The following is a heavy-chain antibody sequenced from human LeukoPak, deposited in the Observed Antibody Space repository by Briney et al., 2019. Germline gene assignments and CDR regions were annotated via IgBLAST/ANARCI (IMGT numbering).Heavy chain of an antibody. CDR1: GFTFSSYA. J-gene: IGHJ4*02. CDR3: ATQVDSSGWYMFGY. CDR2: ISSSSSYI. D-gene: IGHD6-19*01. V-gene: IGHV3-21*01. Sequence: PGGSLRLSCAASGFTFSSYAMSWVRQAPGKGLVWVSSISSSSSYIYYADSVKGRFTISRDNAKNSLYLQMNSLRAEDTAVYYCATQVDSSGWYMFGYWGQGTLVTVSS.